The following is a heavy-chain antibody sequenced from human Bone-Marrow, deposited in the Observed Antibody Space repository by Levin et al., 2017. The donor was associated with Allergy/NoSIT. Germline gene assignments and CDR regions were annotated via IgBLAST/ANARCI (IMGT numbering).Heavy chain of an antibody. Sequence: QAGGSLRLSCAASGFSFSSSSMNWVRQAPGKGLEWVSYITSDSASIYYGDSVKGRFIISRDNAKNSLYLQMNSLRAEDTAVYYCARRRPASYADYDYWGQGTLVTVSS. CDR2: ITSDSASI. V-gene: IGHV3-48*01. CDR1: GFSFSSSS. CDR3: ARRRPASYADYDY. J-gene: IGHJ4*02. D-gene: IGHD4-17*01.